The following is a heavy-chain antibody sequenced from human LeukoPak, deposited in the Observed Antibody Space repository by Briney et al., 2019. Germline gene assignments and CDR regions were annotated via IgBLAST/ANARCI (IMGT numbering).Heavy chain of an antibody. CDR2: IYYSGST. CDR3: ARGKGIAAAGTMGLRYYYGMDV. CDR1: GGSISISSYY. D-gene: IGHD6-13*01. Sequence: SETLSLTCTVSGGSISISSYYWGWIRQPPGKGLEWIGSIYYSGSTNYNPSLKSRVTISVDTSKNQFSLKLSSVTAADTAVYYCARGKGIAAAGTMGLRYYYGMDVWGQGTTVTVSS. J-gene: IGHJ6*02. V-gene: IGHV4-39*07.